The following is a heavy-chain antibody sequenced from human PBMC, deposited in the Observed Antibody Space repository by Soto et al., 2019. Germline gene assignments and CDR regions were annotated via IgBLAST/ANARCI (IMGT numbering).Heavy chain of an antibody. J-gene: IGHJ4*02. CDR2: IYYSGST. Sequence: ETLSLTCTVSGGSISSYYWSWIRQPPGKGLEWIGYIYYSGSTNYNPSLKGRVTISVDTSKNQFSLKLSSVTAADTAVYYCARLDFDWLPGAYYFDYWGQGTLVTVYS. V-gene: IGHV4-59*08. CDR1: GGSISSYY. D-gene: IGHD3-9*01. CDR3: ARLDFDWLPGAYYFDY.